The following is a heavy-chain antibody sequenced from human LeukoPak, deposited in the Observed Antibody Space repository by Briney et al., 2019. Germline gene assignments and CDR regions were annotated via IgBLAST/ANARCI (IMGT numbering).Heavy chain of an antibody. D-gene: IGHD2-15*01. CDR1: GGSISSYY. J-gene: IGHJ3*02. CDR2: IYTSGST. CDR3: AREGAYGGYCSGGSCYSDHDAFDI. V-gene: IGHV4-4*07. Sequence: SETLSLTCTVSGGSISSYYWSWIRQPAGKGLEWIGRIYTSGSTNYNPSLKSRVTISVDTSKNQFSLKLSSVTAADTAVYYCAREGAYGGYCSGGSCYSDHDAFDIWGQGTMVTVSS.